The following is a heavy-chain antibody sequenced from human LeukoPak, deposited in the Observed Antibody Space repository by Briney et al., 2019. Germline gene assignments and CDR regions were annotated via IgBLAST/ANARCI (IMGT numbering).Heavy chain of an antibody. Sequence: GGSLKLSCAASGFTFSSSWMSWVRQAPGKGLEWVANIKQDGSEKYYVDSVKGRFTISRDNAKISLYLQMNSLRAEDTAVYYCARAAYTGSPTSFDYWGQGTLVTVSS. D-gene: IGHD1-26*01. V-gene: IGHV3-7*04. CDR2: IKQDGSEK. CDR3: ARAAYTGSPTSFDY. CDR1: GFTFSSSW. J-gene: IGHJ4*02.